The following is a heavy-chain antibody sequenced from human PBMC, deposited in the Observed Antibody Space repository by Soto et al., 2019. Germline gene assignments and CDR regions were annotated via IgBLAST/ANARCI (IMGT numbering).Heavy chain of an antibody. V-gene: IGHV3-23*01. CDR2: MSGSGDST. CDR3: AKEGGGSCYSPVDV. CDR1: GFTFSSYA. D-gene: IGHD2-15*01. J-gene: IGHJ6*02. Sequence: LRLSCAASGFTFSSYAMTWVRQAPGKGLEWVSAMSGSGDSTFYADSVKGRFTISRDNSKNTLYLQMNSLRAEDTAVYYCAKEGGGSCYSPVDVWGQGTTVTVSS.